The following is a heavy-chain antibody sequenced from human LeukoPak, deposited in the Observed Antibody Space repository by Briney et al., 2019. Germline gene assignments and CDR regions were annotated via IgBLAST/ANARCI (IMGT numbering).Heavy chain of an antibody. CDR1: GGSISSGGYS. CDR2: IYHSGST. Sequence: SQTLSLTCAVSGGSISSGGYSWSWIRQPPGKGLEWIGYIYHSGSTYYNPSLKSRVTISVDRSKNQFSLKLSSVTAADTAVYYCAGVDIEATNYFDYWGQGTLVTVSS. CDR3: AGVDIEATNYFDY. V-gene: IGHV4-30-2*01. D-gene: IGHD5-12*01. J-gene: IGHJ4*02.